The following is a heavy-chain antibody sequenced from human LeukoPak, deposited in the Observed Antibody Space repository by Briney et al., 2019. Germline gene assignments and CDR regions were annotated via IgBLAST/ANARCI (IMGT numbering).Heavy chain of an antibody. D-gene: IGHD3-3*01. CDR3: ARVMVWSGYRLTYYGMDV. CDR1: GFTLSSYG. J-gene: IGHJ6*02. CDR2: IWYDGSNK. Sequence: QPGGSLRLSCAASGFTLSSYGMHWVRQAPGKGLEWVAVIWYDGSNKYYADSVKGRFTISRDNSKNTLYLQMNSLRAEDTAVYYCARVMVWSGYRLTYYGMDVWGQGTTVTVSS. V-gene: IGHV3-33*01.